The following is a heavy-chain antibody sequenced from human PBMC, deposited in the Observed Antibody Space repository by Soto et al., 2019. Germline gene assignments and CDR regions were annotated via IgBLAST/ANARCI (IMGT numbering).Heavy chain of an antibody. CDR1: GYTFTSYG. CDR3: ARNSHYYDSSGYPNPAGAFDI. CDR2: ISAYNGNT. D-gene: IGHD3-22*01. V-gene: IGHV1-18*04. Sequence: ASVKVSCKASGYTFTSYGISWVRQAPGQGLEWMGWISAYNGNTNYAQKLQGRVTMTTDTSTSTAYMELRSLRSDDTAVYYCARNSHYYDSSGYPNPAGAFDIWGQGTMVTVSS. J-gene: IGHJ3*02.